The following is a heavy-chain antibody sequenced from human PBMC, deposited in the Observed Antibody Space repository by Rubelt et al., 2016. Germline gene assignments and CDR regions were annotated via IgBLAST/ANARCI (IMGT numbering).Heavy chain of an antibody. Sequence: QVQLQESGPGLVKPSQTLSLTCAVSGGSISSPGYSWTWIRQTPGKGLEWIGYVYYTGSTFYNPSLQSRLSMSLDTSKNQVSLGLSSGAAADTAVYYCAGVPGWVQNGYFDLWGRGTLVTVSS. V-gene: IGHV4-30-4*07. CDR2: VYYTGST. J-gene: IGHJ2*01. CDR1: GGSISSPGYS. CDR3: AGVPGWVQNGYFDL. D-gene: IGHD1-1*01.